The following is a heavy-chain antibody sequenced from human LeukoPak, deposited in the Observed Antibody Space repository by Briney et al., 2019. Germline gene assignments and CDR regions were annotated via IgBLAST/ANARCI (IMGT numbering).Heavy chain of an antibody. Sequence: GGSLRLSCAASGFTVSNNYMSWVRQTPGKGLEWVSVIYVGGSAYYADSVKGRFTISGDNSKNTLYLQMNSLRAEDTAVYYCARLKIDGTHFDYWGQGTLVTVSS. D-gene: IGHD3-9*01. CDR2: IYVGGSA. V-gene: IGHV3-53*01. CDR1: GFTVSNNY. CDR3: ARLKIDGTHFDY. J-gene: IGHJ4*02.